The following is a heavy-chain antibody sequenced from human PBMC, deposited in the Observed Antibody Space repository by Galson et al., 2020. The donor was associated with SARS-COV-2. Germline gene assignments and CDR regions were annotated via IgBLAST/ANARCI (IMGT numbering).Heavy chain of an antibody. J-gene: IGHJ4*02. Sequence: ELDAGGSLRLSCAASGFTFSSYAMHWVRQAPGKGLEWVAVISYDGSNKYYADSVKGRFTISRYNSKNTLYLQMNSLRAEDTAVYYCAREDSGYSYGLIDYWGQGTLVTVSS. CDR2: ISYDGSNK. D-gene: IGHD5-18*01. CDR3: AREDSGYSYGLIDY. CDR1: GFTFSSYA. V-gene: IGHV3-30*04.